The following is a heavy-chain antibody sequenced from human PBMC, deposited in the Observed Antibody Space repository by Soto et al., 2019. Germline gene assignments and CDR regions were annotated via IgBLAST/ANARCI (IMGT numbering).Heavy chain of an antibody. Sequence: GGSLRLSCAASGFTFDDYAMHWVRQAPGKGLEWVSGTSWNSGRIGYADSVKGRFTISRDNAKNSLYLQMNSLRAEDTALYYCAKSPSYYGDFDYWGQGTLVTVS. V-gene: IGHV3-9*01. D-gene: IGHD4-17*01. CDR3: AKSPSYYGDFDY. CDR2: TSWNSGRI. CDR1: GFTFDDYA. J-gene: IGHJ4*02.